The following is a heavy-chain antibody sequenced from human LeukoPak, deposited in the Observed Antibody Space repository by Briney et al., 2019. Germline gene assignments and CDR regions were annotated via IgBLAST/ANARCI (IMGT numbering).Heavy chain of an antibody. CDR3: ARGPAVVGKNWFDP. Sequence: SVKVSRKASGGTFSSYAISWGRQAPGQGLEWMGGIIPIFGTANYAQKFQGRVTITTDESTSTAYMELSSLRSDDTAVYYCARGPAVVGKNWFDPWGQGTLVTVSS. CDR1: GGTFSSYA. V-gene: IGHV1-69*05. CDR2: IIPIFGTA. D-gene: IGHD6-19*01. J-gene: IGHJ5*02.